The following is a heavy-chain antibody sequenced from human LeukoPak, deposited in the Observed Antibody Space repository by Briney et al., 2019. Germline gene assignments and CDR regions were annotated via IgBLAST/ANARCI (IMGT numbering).Heavy chain of an antibody. V-gene: IGHV5-51*01. CDR1: GYSFTYYW. CDR2: IYPGDSDT. J-gene: IGHJ4*02. Sequence: GESLRISCKGSGYSFTYYWIGWVRQMPGKGLEWMGIIYPGDSDTRYRPSFQGQVTISVDKSISTAYLQWSSLKASDTAMYYCARQDGNSKYYFDYWGQGTLVTVSS. D-gene: IGHD1-1*01. CDR3: ARQDGNSKYYFDY.